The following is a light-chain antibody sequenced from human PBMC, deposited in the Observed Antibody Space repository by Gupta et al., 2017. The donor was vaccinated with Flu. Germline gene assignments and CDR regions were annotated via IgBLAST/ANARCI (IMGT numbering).Light chain of an antibody. CDR2: KTS. CDR1: QIITSG. CDR3: QQYNSFSSMYS. Sequence: DIQMTQSPSPLSASAGDRVTITCRASQIITSGLAWCQQKPGEAPKLLIYKTSTLRNGVPSRFSGSGSGTEFTLTISSLQPDDFATYYCQQYNSFSSMYSFGQGTRLEI. V-gene: IGKV1-5*03. J-gene: IGKJ2*03.